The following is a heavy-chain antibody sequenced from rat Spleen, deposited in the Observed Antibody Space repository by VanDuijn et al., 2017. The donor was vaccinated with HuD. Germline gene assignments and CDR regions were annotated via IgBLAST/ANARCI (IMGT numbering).Heavy chain of an antibody. Sequence: EVQLVESGGGLVQPGRSMKLSCAASGFTFSNYDMAWVRQAPTKGLEWVASISYDGSSTYYRDSVKGRFTISRDNAKSTLYLQMDSLRSEDTATYYCTTRYDGSYYYVGMDAWGQGASVTVSS. CDR3: TTRYDGSYYYVGMDA. J-gene: IGHJ4*01. CDR2: ISYDGSST. V-gene: IGHV5-20*01. CDR1: GFTFSNYD. D-gene: IGHD1-12*02.